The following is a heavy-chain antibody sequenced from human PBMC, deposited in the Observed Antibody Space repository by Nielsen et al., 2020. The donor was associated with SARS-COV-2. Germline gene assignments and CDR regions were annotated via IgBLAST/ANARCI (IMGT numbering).Heavy chain of an antibody. CDR3: ARVITDGNYYYYYGMDV. Sequence: GGSLRLSCAASGFTFSSYWMHWVRQAPGKGLVWVSRINSDGSSTSYAGSVKGRFTISRDNAKNTLYLQMNSLRAEDTAVYYCARVITDGNYYYYYGMDVWGQGTTVTVSS. CDR2: INSDGSST. D-gene: IGHD3-10*01. CDR1: GFTFSSYW. J-gene: IGHJ6*02. V-gene: IGHV3-74*01.